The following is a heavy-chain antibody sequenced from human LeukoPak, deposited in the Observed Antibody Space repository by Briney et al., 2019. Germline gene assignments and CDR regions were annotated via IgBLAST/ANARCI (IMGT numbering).Heavy chain of an antibody. CDR3: ARVYSSGWYPDYYYYYGMDV. Sequence: SVKVSCKASGGTFSSYAISWVRQAPGQGLEWMGGIIPIFGTANYAQKFQGRVTITAGESTSTAYMELSSLRSEDTAVYYCARVYSSGWYPDYYYYYGMDVWGQGTTVTVSS. CDR1: GGTFSSYA. J-gene: IGHJ6*02. CDR2: IIPIFGTA. V-gene: IGHV1-69*01. D-gene: IGHD6-19*01.